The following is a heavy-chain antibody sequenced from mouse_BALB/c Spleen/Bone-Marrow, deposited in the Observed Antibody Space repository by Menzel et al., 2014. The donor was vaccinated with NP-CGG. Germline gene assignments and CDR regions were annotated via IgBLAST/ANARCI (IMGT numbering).Heavy chain of an antibody. V-gene: IGHV1-54*01. D-gene: IGHD4-1*01. J-gene: IGHJ3*01. Sequence: VQLQRSGAELVRPGTSVKVSCKASGYAFTNYLIEWVKQRPGQGLEWIGVINPGSGGTNYNEKFKGKATLTADKSSSTAYMQLSSLTSDDSAVYFCARNANWLFAYWGQGTLVTVSA. CDR3: ARNANWLFAY. CDR2: INPGSGGT. CDR1: GYAFTNYL.